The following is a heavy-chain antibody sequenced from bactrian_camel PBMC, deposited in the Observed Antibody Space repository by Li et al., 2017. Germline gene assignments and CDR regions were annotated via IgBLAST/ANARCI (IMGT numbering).Heavy chain of an antibody. V-gene: IGHV3S53*01. CDR2: IDSVGRP. Sequence: QLVASGGGSVQAGGSLRLSCALSGYNWSTNCMAWFRQAPGKQREPVAAIDSVGRPDYTNSVQGRFTISKNNAKNIFDLQMNSLKPDDTAMYYCAAERGDSCSFYTDAVSDDWSYWGHGTQVTVSS. J-gene: IGHJ4*01. D-gene: IGHD4*01. CDR3: AAERGDSCSFYTDAVSDDWSY. CDR1: GYNWSTNC.